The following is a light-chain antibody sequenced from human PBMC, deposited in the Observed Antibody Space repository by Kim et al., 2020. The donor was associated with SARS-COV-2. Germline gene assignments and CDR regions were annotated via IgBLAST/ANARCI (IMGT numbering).Light chain of an antibody. Sequence: GQWVTISCSVRSSNIGSNPVNWYQQLPGTAPKLLIFIDNQRPSGVPDRFSGSTSGTSASLAISGLQSEDEADYYCATWDDSLNGPVFGGGTQLTVL. CDR2: IDN. V-gene: IGLV1-44*01. J-gene: IGLJ3*02. CDR1: SSNIGSNP. CDR3: ATWDDSLNGPV.